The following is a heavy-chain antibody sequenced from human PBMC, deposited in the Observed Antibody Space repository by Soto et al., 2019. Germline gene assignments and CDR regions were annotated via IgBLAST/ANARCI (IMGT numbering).Heavy chain of an antibody. V-gene: IGHV3-30*03. J-gene: IGHJ4*02. D-gene: IGHD6-13*01. Sequence: QVQLVGSGGGVVQPGRSLRLSCVASGFTFNNFAMHWVRQAPGKGLEWVAVISYDGGDKYYADSVKGRFTISRDNSKNMLYLQMNGLRAEDTAVYYCAIDLSTGAADYYFDYWGQGALVTVSS. CDR1: GFTFNNFA. CDR3: AIDLSTGAADYYFDY. CDR2: ISYDGGDK.